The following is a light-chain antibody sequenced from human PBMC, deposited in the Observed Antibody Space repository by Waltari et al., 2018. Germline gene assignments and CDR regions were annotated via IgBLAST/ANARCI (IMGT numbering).Light chain of an antibody. CDR3: LLSYSGTRV. CDR1: TGAVTSTHS. CDR2: DTN. Sequence: QAVVTQEPSLTVSPGGTVTLTCGSNTGAVTSTHSSYWFQQKPGQAPRPLIYDTNRRHSETPARFSGSLLGDKAALTLSGAQPEDEADYYCLLSYSGTRVFGTGTKVTVL. J-gene: IGLJ1*01. V-gene: IGLV7-46*01.